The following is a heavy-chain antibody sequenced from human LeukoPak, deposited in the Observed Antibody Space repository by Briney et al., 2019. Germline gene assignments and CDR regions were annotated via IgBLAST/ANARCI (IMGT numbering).Heavy chain of an antibody. CDR2: IYYSGST. Sequence: SETLSLTCTVSGGSISSSSYYWGWIRQPPGKGLERIGSIYYSGSTYYNPSLKSRVTISVDTSKNQFSLKLSSVTAADTAVYYCARVGRLGPPATIWGQGTLVTVSS. CDR1: GGSISSSSYY. J-gene: IGHJ4*02. CDR3: ARVGRLGPPATI. D-gene: IGHD3-16*01. V-gene: IGHV4-39*07.